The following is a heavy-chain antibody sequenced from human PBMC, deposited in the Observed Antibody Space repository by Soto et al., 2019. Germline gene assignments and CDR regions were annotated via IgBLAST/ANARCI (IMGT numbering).Heavy chain of an antibody. V-gene: IGHV1-18*01. Sequence: QVKLVQFGAELKKPGASVKVSCKASGYTFASYAISWMRQAPGQGLEWMGWISSYNGNTNYAQKLQGRVTMTTDTSTSTAYMELWSLRSDDTDVYYCARDLPTPDYWGQGKLVTVSS. CDR1: GYTFASYA. J-gene: IGHJ4*02. CDR3: ARDLPTPDY. CDR2: ISSYNGNT.